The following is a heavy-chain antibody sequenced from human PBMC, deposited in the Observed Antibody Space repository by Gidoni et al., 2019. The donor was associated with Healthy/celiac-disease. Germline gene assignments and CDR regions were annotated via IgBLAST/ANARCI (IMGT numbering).Heavy chain of an antibody. CDR1: GFTFSSYS. CDR2: ISSSSSYI. Sequence: EVQLVESGGGLVKPGGSLRLSCAASGFTFSSYSMNWVRQAPGKGLEWVSSISSSSSYIYYADSVKGRFTISRDNAKNSLYLQMNSLRAEDTAVYYCARSTSRDGYRPDYWGQGTLVTVSS. D-gene: IGHD5-12*01. V-gene: IGHV3-21*01. CDR3: ARSTSRDGYRPDY. J-gene: IGHJ4*02.